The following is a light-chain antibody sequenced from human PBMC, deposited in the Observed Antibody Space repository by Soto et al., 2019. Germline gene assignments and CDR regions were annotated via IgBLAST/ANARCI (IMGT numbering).Light chain of an antibody. CDR3: QKYYNTPPT. CDR2: WAS. CDR1: QSVLDSSSNKAY. V-gene: IGKV4-1*01. Sequence: DIVMTQSPDSLAVSLGERATFNCKSSQSVLDSSSNKAYVAWYQQKPGHPPKLLIQWASTRESGVPDRFSGSGSGTDFTLTIRSLHAEDEAVYYCQKYYNTPPTFGQGTKVEIK. J-gene: IGKJ1*01.